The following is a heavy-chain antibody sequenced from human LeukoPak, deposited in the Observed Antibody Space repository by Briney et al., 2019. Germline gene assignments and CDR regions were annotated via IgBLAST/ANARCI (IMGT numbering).Heavy chain of an antibody. CDR1: GGSISSSSYY. J-gene: IGHJ5*02. Sequence: SETLSLTCTVSGGSISSSSYYWGWIRQPPGKGLEWIGSMYYSGSTYYNPSLKSRVTISVDTSKNQFCLKLSSVTAADTAVYYCARQGIAAAGTGNNWFDPWGQGTLVTVSS. CDR3: ARQGIAAAGTGNNWFDP. CDR2: MYYSGST. D-gene: IGHD6-13*01. V-gene: IGHV4-39*01.